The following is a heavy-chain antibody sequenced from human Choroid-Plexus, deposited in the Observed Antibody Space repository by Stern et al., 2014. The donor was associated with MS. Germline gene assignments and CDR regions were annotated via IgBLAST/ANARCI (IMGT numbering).Heavy chain of an antibody. CDR1: GFTFGSCA. Sequence: MQLVESGGGVVKPGRPLRLSCVASGFTFGSCAMHWVRQAPGKGLEWVAGVSYDRSNKYYADSVKGRFTISRDNSQNTLYMQMSSLRPEDTAVYYCAKDRQYLTYFFDHWGQGSLVTVSS. D-gene: IGHD2/OR15-2a*01. J-gene: IGHJ5*02. CDR3: AKDRQYLTYFFDH. V-gene: IGHV3-30*18. CDR2: VSYDRSNK.